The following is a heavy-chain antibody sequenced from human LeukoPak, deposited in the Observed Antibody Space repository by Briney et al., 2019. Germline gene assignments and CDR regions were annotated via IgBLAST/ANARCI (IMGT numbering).Heavy chain of an antibody. V-gene: IGHV3-23*01. J-gene: IGHJ4*02. CDR2: ISYNGGDT. Sequence: GGSLRLSCAASGFTFSSYAMSRVRQAPGKGLEWVSTISYNGGDTYYADFVKGRFTISRDNSKNTLYLQMNSLRAEDTAVYYCAKGYDFWSGYRRYFDYWGQGTLVTVSS. D-gene: IGHD3-3*01. CDR3: AKGYDFWSGYRRYFDY. CDR1: GFTFSSYA.